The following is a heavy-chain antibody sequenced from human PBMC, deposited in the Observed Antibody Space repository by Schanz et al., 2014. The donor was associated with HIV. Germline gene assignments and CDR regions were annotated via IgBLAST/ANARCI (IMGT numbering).Heavy chain of an antibody. J-gene: IGHJ4*02. CDR2: IWYDGSKT. Sequence: VQLVESGGGLVQPGGSLRLSCAASGFSFSSHGMHWVRQPPGKGLEWVSYIWYDGSKTYYVDSVKGRFTISRDNSKNTVYLQMNSLRAEDTAVYYCAKEEQQLGGVGGYHFDYWGQGTLVTVSS. V-gene: IGHV3-30*02. CDR3: AKEEQQLGGVGGYHFDY. D-gene: IGHD6-13*01. CDR1: GFSFSSHG.